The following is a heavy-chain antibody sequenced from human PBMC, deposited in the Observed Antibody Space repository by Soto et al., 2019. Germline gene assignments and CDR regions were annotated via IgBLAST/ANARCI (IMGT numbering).Heavy chain of an antibody. CDR3: TRREIRFHSTGYSLGLAGMDV. D-gene: IGHD6-19*01. V-gene: IGHV1-69*12. CDR2: TIPMFGTT. CDR1: GGTFNNYA. J-gene: IGHJ6*02. Sequence: QVQLVQSGAEVKKPESSVSVSCKASGGTFNNYAITWVRQAPGQGLEWRGGTIPMFGTTNYAEKFQARVTITADESTTTAYTELSSLGSEATAIYYCTRREIRFHSTGYSLGLAGMDVLGQGTTVIVSS.